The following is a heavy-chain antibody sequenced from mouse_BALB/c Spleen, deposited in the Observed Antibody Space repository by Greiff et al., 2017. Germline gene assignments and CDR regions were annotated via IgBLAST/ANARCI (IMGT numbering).Heavy chain of an antibody. V-gene: IGHV1-5*01. CDR1: GYTFTSYW. CDR3: TRGAYGSSYEGYYYAMDY. Sequence: EVQLVESGTVLARPGASVKMSCKASGYTFTSYWMHWVKQRPGQGLEWIGAIYPGNSDTSYNQKFKGKAKLTAVTSTSTAYMELSSLTNEDSAVYYCTRGAYGSSYEGYYYAMDYWGRGTSVTVSS. J-gene: IGHJ4*01. D-gene: IGHD1-1*01. CDR2: IYPGNSDT.